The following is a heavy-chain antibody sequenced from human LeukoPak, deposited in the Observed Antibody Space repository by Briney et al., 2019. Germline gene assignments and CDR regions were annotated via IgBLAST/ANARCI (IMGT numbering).Heavy chain of an antibody. Sequence: SETLFLTCTVSGGSINSFYWSWIRQPPGKGLEWIGYIYYTGSTNYNPSLKSRVTISVDTSKNQFSLKLSSVTAADTAVYYCATSPTVTSLDYWGQGTLVTVSS. CDR3: ATSPTVTSLDY. CDR1: GGSINSFY. CDR2: IYYTGST. V-gene: IGHV4-59*08. D-gene: IGHD4-17*01. J-gene: IGHJ4*02.